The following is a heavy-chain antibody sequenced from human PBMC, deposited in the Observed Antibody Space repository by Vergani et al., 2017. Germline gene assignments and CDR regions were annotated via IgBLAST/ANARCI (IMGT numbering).Heavy chain of an antibody. CDR3: ARLVVLAASDYDYMDV. D-gene: IGHD2-2*01. J-gene: IGHJ6*03. CDR2: IYYSGST. CDR1: GGSISSYY. Sequence: QVQLQESGPGLVKPSETLSLTCTVSGGSISSYYWSWIRQPPGKGLEWIGYIYYSGSTNYNPSLKSRVTISVDTSKNQFSLKLSSVTAADTAVYYCARLVVLAASDYDYMDVWGKXP. V-gene: IGHV4-59*01.